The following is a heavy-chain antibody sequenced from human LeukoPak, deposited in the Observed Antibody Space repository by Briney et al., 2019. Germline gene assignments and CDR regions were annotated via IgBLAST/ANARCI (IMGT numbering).Heavy chain of an antibody. Sequence: SVKPSCKASQRTFTSYAISGVRQAPRHGLECMGGMIPIFRTANYAQKFQGRVTITADESTSTAYMELSSLRSEDTAVYYCAYGRPAAMRWWGQGTLVTVSS. CDR1: QRTFTSYA. D-gene: IGHD2-2*01. CDR2: MIPIFRTA. J-gene: IGHJ4*02. V-gene: IGHV1-69*01. CDR3: AYGRPAAMRW.